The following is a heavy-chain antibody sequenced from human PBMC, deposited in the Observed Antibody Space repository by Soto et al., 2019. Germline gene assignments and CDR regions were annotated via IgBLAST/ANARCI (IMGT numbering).Heavy chain of an antibody. CDR2: IYYSGST. CDR1: GGSISSSSYY. Sequence: QLQLQESGPGLVKPSETLSLTCTVSGGSISSSSYYWGWIRQPPGKGLEWIGSIYYSGSTYYNPSLKSRLTISVDTSKNQFSLKLSSVTAADTAVYYCARLREDDYGDYWGQGTLVTVSS. J-gene: IGHJ4*02. V-gene: IGHV4-39*01. CDR3: ARLREDDYGDY.